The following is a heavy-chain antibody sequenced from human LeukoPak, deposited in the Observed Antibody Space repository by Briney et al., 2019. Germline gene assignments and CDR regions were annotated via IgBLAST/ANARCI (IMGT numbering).Heavy chain of an antibody. CDR1: GFTFSSYS. J-gene: IGHJ4*02. Sequence: GGSLRLSCAASGFTFSSYSMNWVRQAPGKGLEWVSSISSSSSYIYYADSVKGRFTISRDNAKNSLYLQMNSLRAEDTAVYYCARDKRELLPFDYWGQGRLVTVSS. CDR3: ARDKRELLPFDY. D-gene: IGHD1-26*01. CDR2: ISSSSSYI. V-gene: IGHV3-21*01.